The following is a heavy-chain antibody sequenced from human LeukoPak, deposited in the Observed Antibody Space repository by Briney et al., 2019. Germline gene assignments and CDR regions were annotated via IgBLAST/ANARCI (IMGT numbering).Heavy chain of an antibody. J-gene: IGHJ4*02. Sequence: GGSLRLSCAASGITVSRNYMSWVRQAPGKGLEWVSIIYSGGDTYYADSVKGRFTISRDNSKNTLYLQMNSLRAEDTAVYYCVRDIVPYSTNWYYFDYWGQGTLVTVSS. V-gene: IGHV3-66*01. CDR1: GITVSRNY. D-gene: IGHD6-13*01. CDR2: IYSGGDT. CDR3: VRDIVPYSTNWYYFDY.